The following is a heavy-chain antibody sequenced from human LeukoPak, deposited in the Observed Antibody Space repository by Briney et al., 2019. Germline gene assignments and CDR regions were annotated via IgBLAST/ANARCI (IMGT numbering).Heavy chain of an antibody. CDR3: GRGGPGEGY. CDR1: GGSISSGAHY. D-gene: IGHD3-16*01. V-gene: IGHV4-31*03. Sequence: PSQSLSLTCTVSGGSISSGAHYWIWIRPRPGKGLEWIGYINYGGSTYYNPPLNSRVNISVDTSKHQFSLKLGAVTAADTAVYYCGRGGPGEGYWGQGTLVTVSS. CDR2: INYGGST. J-gene: IGHJ4*02.